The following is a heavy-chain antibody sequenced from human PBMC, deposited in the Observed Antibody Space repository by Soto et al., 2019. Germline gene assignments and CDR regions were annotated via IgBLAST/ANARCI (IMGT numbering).Heavy chain of an antibody. CDR1: GGSISSGGYY. CDR3: ARDSGDSDTGNWFDP. D-gene: IGHD4-17*01. Sequence: PSETLSLTCTVSGGSISSGGYYWSWIRQHPGKGLEWIGYIYYSGSTYYNPSLKSRVTISVDTSKNQFSLKLSSVTAADTAVYYCARDSGDSDTGNWFDPWGQGTLVTVSS. J-gene: IGHJ5*02. CDR2: IYYSGST. V-gene: IGHV4-31*03.